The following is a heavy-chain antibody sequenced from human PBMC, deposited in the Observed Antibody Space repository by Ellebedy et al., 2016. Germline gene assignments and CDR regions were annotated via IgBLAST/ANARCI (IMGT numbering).Heavy chain of an antibody. D-gene: IGHD4-23*01. CDR2: ISYDGSNK. CDR3: ARVPSRDYGGFDY. V-gene: IGHV3-30-3*01. J-gene: IGHJ4*02. Sequence: GGSLRLSCAASGFTFSSYAMHWVRQAPGKGLEWVAVISYDGSNKYYADSVKGRFTISRDNSKNTLYLQMNSLRAEDTAVYYCARVPSRDYGGFDYWGQGTLVTVSS. CDR1: GFTFSSYA.